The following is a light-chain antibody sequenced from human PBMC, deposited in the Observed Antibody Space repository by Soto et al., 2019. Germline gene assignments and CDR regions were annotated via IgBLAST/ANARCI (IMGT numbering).Light chain of an antibody. J-gene: IGKJ2*01. V-gene: IGKV3-15*01. CDR1: QSVGSE. CDR2: GAS. CDR3: HQYDKWPPYT. Sequence: EVVMTQSPATLSVSPGERATLSCRASQSVGSELAWYQQKPGQAPRLLIYGASTRSTGIPARFSGSGSGTDFTLPISSLQSEDFADYYCHQYDKWPPYTFGQGTKLEIK.